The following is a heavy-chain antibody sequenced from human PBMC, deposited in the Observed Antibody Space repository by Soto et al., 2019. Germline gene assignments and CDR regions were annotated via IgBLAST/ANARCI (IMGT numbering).Heavy chain of an antibody. CDR2: IIPIFGTA. V-gene: IGHV1-69*12. Sequence: QVQLVQSGAEVKKPRSSVKVSCKASGGTFSSYAISWVRQAPGEGLEWMGGIIPIFGTANYAQKFQGRVTITADESMSTAYMELSSLRSEDTAVYYCASSSAAVPQGTFAYWGQGTLVTVSS. D-gene: IGHD1-1*01. CDR3: ASSSAAVPQGTFAY. J-gene: IGHJ4*02. CDR1: GGTFSSYA.